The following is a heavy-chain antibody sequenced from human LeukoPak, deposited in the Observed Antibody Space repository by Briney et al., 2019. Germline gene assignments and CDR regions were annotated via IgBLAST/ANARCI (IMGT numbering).Heavy chain of an antibody. CDR1: GFTFSSYE. CDR2: ISGSGTNK. J-gene: IGHJ4*02. V-gene: IGHV3-48*03. CDR3: ARDHSVGY. Sequence: GESLKISCAASGFTFSSYEMNWVRQVPGKGLEWLTYISGSGTNKYYADSVKGRFTISRDNAKNSLYLQMNSLRAEDTAVYYCARDHSVGYWGQGTLVTVSS.